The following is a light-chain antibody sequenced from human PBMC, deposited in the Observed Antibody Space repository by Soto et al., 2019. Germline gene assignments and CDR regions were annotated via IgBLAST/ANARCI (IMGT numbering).Light chain of an antibody. V-gene: IGKV3D-15*01. CDR3: LQDYNYPLT. CDR2: GVY. Sequence: EIVMTQSPTILSVSPGERATLSCRASQSVSSNLAWYQQKPGQAPRLLIYGVYTRAPGIPARFSGSGSGTEFTLTISSLQSEDFATYYCLQDYNYPLTFGGGTKVDIK. CDR1: QSVSSN. J-gene: IGKJ4*01.